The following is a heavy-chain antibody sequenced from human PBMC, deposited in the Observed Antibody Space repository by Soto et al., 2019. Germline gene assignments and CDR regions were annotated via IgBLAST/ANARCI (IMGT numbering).Heavy chain of an antibody. D-gene: IGHD6-6*01. Sequence: QVQLVQSGAEVKKPGASVKVCCKASGYTFTSYGISWVRQAPGQGLEWMGWISAYNGNTNYAQKLQGRVTMTTDTSTSTAYMELRSLRSDDTAVYYCARIAARPNYYYYGMDVWGQGTTVTVSS. V-gene: IGHV1-18*04. CDR2: ISAYNGNT. CDR1: GYTFTSYG. J-gene: IGHJ6*02. CDR3: ARIAARPNYYYYGMDV.